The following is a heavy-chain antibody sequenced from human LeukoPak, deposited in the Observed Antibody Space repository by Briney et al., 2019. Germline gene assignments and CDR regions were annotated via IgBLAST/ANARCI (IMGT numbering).Heavy chain of an antibody. V-gene: IGHV3-30*18. CDR3: AKDRGSASGWYHFDY. J-gene: IGHJ4*02. CDR2: ISYDGSNK. CDR1: GFTFSSYG. Sequence: PGRSLRLSCAASGFTFSSYGMHWVRQAPGKGLEWVAVISYDGSNKYYADSVKGRFTLSRDNSKNTLYPQMNSLRSEDTAVYYCAKDRGSASGWYHFDYWGQGTLVTVSS. D-gene: IGHD6-19*01.